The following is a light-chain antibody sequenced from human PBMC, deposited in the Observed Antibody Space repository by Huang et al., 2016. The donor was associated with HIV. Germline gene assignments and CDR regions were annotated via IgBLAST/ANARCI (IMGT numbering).Light chain of an antibody. CDR3: QQSYSTPLT. CDR1: QSISSY. J-gene: IGKJ4*01. Sequence: DLQMTQSPFYLSASVGDRVTITCRASQSISSYLNWYQQKPGKAPKLLIYAASSLQSGDQSRFSGNGSGTDFTLTISSLQPEDFATYYCQQSYSTPLTVGGGTKVEIK. CDR2: AAS. V-gene: IGKV1-39*01.